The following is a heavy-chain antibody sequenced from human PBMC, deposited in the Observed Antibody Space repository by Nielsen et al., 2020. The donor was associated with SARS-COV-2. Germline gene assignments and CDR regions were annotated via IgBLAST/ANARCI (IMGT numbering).Heavy chain of an antibody. D-gene: IGHD4-17*01. V-gene: IGHV6-1*01. J-gene: IGHJ6*03. CDR3: ARARGAYGDYYYYYYTDV. CDR2: TYYRSKWYN. Sequence: WIRQPPSRGLEWLGRTYYRSKWYNDYAVSVKSRITINPDTSKNQFSLHLNSVTPEDTAVYYCARARGAYGDYYYYYYTDVWGKGTTVTVS.